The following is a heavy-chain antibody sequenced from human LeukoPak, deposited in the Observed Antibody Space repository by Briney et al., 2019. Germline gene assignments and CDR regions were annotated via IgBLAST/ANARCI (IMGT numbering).Heavy chain of an antibody. CDR3: ARVGGFSTVKIDY. CDR1: GYSISSGYY. D-gene: IGHD4-17*01. Sequence: KPSETLSLTCTVSGYSISSGYYWGWIRQPPGKGLEWIGSIYHSGSTYYNPSLKSRVTISVDTSKNQFSLKLSSVTAADTAVYYCARVGGFSTVKIDYWGQGTLVTVSS. J-gene: IGHJ4*02. V-gene: IGHV4-38-2*02. CDR2: IYHSGST.